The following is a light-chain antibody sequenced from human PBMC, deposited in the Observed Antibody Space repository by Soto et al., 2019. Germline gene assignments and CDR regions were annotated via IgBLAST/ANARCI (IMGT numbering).Light chain of an antibody. V-gene: IGKV3-11*01. Sequence: EIVLTQTPVTLSLSPGARATLSCRASQSVRTYLAWYLVKPGQAPRLLIYDSSRRASGVPARFSGSGSGTDFTLTISSLEPEDLALYYCQQRNTWPPITFGQGTRLEIK. J-gene: IGKJ5*01. CDR2: DSS. CDR1: QSVRTY. CDR3: QQRNTWPPIT.